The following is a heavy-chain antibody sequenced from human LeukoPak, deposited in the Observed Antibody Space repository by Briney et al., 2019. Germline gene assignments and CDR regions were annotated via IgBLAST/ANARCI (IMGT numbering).Heavy chain of an antibody. CDR1: GFTVSSNY. CDR3: ARGYDYVWGSSSWFDP. V-gene: IGHV3-53*01. CDR2: IYSGGST. Sequence: GGSLRLSCAASGFTVSSNYMSWVRQAPGKGLEWVSVIYSGGSTYYADSVKGRFTISRDNSKNTLYLQMNSLRAEDTAVYYCARGYDYVWGSSSWFDPWGQGTLVTVSS. D-gene: IGHD3-16*01. J-gene: IGHJ5*02.